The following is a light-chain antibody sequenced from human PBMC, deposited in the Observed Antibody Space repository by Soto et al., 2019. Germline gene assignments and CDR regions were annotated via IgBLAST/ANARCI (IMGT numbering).Light chain of an antibody. CDR3: QQFGSSLYT. Sequence: EIVLTQSPGTLSLSPGERATLSCRASQSVSSGYLAWYQQKPGQAPRLLIYDASSRATGIPDRFSGSGSGTDFTLTISRLEPEDFAVYYCQQFGSSLYTFGQGTKLEIK. CDR1: QSVSSGY. J-gene: IGKJ2*01. V-gene: IGKV3-20*01. CDR2: DAS.